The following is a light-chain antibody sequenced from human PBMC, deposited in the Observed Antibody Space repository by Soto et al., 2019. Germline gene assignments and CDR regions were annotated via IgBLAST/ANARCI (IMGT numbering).Light chain of an antibody. Sequence: IQMTQSPSSLSASTGDRVTITCRASQGISSYLAWYQQKPGKAPKLLIYAASTLQSGVPSRFSGSGSGTDFTLTISCLQSEDFATYYCQQYYSYPQTFGQGTKVDIK. J-gene: IGKJ1*01. CDR2: AAS. CDR1: QGISSY. CDR3: QQYYSYPQT. V-gene: IGKV1-8*01.